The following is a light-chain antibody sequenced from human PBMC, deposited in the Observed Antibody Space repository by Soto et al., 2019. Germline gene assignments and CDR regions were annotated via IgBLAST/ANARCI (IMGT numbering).Light chain of an antibody. CDR3: QQYGRSAIT. CDR1: ESVYSNY. CDR2: GAS. V-gene: IGKV3-20*01. Sequence: EIVLTQSPGTLSLSPGERGTLSCRASESVYSNYLAWYQKKPGQAPRLLIHGASISATGIPDRFSGSGSGTDFTLTISSLEPEDFTVYDCQQYGRSAITFGQGTRLEIK. J-gene: IGKJ5*01.